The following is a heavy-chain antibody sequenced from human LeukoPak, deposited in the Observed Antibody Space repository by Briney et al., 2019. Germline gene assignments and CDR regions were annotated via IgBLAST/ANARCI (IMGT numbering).Heavy chain of an antibody. J-gene: IGHJ4*02. CDR3: SYYDILTGYYRDY. CDR2: IYYTGST. CDR1: GGSITNSNYY. V-gene: IGHV4-39*01. D-gene: IGHD3-9*01. Sequence: SETLSLTCSVSGGSITNSNYYWGWIRQPPGKGLEYLGLIYYTGSTYYNPSLKSRVTMSVDTSKNQFSLKLSSVTAADTAVYYCSYYDILTGYYRDYWGQGTLVTVSS.